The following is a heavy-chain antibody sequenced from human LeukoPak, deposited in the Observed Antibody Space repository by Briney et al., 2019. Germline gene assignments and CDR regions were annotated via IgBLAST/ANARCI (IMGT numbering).Heavy chain of an antibody. CDR1: GGSISNYY. CDR2: IFTSGST. D-gene: IGHD2-2*02. J-gene: IGHJ4*02. V-gene: IGHV4-4*07. CDR3: ARYCSSTTCYTRGGDY. Sequence: PSETLSLTCTVSGGSISNYYWSWIRQPAGKGLEWIGHIFTSGSTNYNPSLKSRVTMSLDTSRNQFSLSLSSVTAADTAVYYCARYCSSTTCYTRGGDYWGQGTLVTVSS.